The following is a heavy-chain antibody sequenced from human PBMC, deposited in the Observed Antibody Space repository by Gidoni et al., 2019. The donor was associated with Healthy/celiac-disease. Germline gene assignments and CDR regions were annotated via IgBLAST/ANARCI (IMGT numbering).Heavy chain of an antibody. CDR2: IFSNDEK. D-gene: IGHD3-16*01. V-gene: IGHV2-26*01. J-gene: IGHJ4*02. CDR3: ARIDQWGRVDY. CDR1: GFSLSNPRMG. Sequence: QVTLKESGPVLVKPTEALTLTCTVSGFSLSNPRMGVSWIRQPPGKALEWLAHIFSNDEKLYSTSLKSRLTISKDTSKSQVVLTMTNMDPVDTATYYCARIDQWGRVDYWGQGTLVTVSS.